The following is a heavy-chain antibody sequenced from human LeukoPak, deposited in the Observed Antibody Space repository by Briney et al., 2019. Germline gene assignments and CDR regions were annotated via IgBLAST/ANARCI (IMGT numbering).Heavy chain of an antibody. CDR3: ATYYDSSGYFDY. J-gene: IGHJ4*02. D-gene: IGHD3-22*01. V-gene: IGHV4-61*02. Sequence: SETLSLTCTVSGGSISSGSYYWSWIRQPAGKGLEWIGRIYTSGSTNYNPSLKSRVTISVDTSKNQFSLKLSSVTAADTAVYYCATYYDSSGYFDYWGQGTLVTVSS. CDR2: IYTSGST. CDR1: GGSISSGSYY.